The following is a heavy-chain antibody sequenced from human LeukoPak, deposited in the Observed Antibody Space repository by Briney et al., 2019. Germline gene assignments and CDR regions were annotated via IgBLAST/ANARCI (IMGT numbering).Heavy chain of an antibody. CDR3: AIYCSGGSCFRN. CDR2: ISSSSSYI. V-gene: IGHV3-21*04. CDR1: GFTFSSYS. Sequence: PGGSLRLSCAASGFTFSSYSMNWVRQAPGKGLEWVSSISSSSSYIYYADSVKGRFTISRDNAKNSLYLQMNSLRAEDTAVYYCAIYCSGGSCFRNWGQGTLVTVSS. D-gene: IGHD2-15*01. J-gene: IGHJ4*02.